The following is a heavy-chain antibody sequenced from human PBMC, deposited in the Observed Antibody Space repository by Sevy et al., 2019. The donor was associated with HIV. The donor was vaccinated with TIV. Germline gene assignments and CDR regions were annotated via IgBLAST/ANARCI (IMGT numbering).Heavy chain of an antibody. J-gene: IGHJ4*02. CDR1: GFTFSDYY. V-gene: IGHV3-11*01. CDR2: ISSSGSTI. Sequence: GGSLRLSCAASGFTFSDYYMSWIRQAPGKGLEWVSHISSSGSTIYYADSVKGRFTISRDNAKNSLYLQMNSLRAEDTAVYYCARDGGGIAAAASFFDYWGQGTLVTVSS. CDR3: ARDGGGIAAAASFFDY. D-gene: IGHD6-13*01.